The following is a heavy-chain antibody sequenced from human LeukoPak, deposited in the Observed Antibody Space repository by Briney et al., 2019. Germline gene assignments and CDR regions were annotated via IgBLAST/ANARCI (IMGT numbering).Heavy chain of an antibody. Sequence: LETLSLTCTVSGGSISSSSYYWGWIRQPPGKGLEWIGSIYYSGSTYYNPSLKSRVTISVDTSKNQFSLKLSSVTAADTAVYYCATEPGYSSGWYVNDAFDIWGQGTMVTVSS. CDR2: IYYSGST. CDR3: ATEPGYSSGWYVNDAFDI. J-gene: IGHJ3*02. V-gene: IGHV4-39*07. D-gene: IGHD6-19*01. CDR1: GGSISSSSYY.